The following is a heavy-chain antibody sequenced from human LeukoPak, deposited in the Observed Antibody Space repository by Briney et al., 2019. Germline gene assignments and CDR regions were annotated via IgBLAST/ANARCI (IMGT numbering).Heavy chain of an antibody. J-gene: IGHJ4*02. D-gene: IGHD6-13*01. V-gene: IGHV3-13*04. CDR1: GFTFSSYD. Sequence: QPGGSLRLSCAASGFTFSSYDMHWVRQATGKGLEWASVIGTAGDTYYPGSVKGRFTISRENAKNSLYLQMNSLRAGDTAVYYCARGIAAAGVKTLDYWGQGTLVTVSS. CDR2: IGTAGDT. CDR3: ARGIAAAGVKTLDY.